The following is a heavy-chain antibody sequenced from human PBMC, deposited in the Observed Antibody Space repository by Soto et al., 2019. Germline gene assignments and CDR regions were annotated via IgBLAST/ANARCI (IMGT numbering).Heavy chain of an antibody. CDR1: GGSISSRGYY. Sequence: QLQLQESGPGLVKPSETLSLTCTVSGGSISSRGYYWGWIRQPPGKGLEWIGTIYYSGSTYYNPSLKSRFPISVDTSKTQFSLKLSSVTAADTAVYYCATSNWFDPWGQGTLVTVSS. J-gene: IGHJ5*02. V-gene: IGHV4-39*01. CDR3: ATSNWFDP. CDR2: IYYSGST.